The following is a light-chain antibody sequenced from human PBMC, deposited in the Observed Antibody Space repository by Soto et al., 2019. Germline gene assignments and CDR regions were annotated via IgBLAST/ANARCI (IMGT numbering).Light chain of an antibody. CDR3: QSYGTSLSGLYV. J-gene: IGLJ1*01. V-gene: IGLV1-40*03. CDR2: DSN. Sequence: ALTQPPSVSGAPGQRVTISCTGTSSNIGAGQDVHWYRQLPGAAPKFLISDSNNRASGVPDRFSVSKSGASAPLAITGLRAEDEGDYFCQSYGTSLSGLYVFGTGTKVTVL. CDR1: SSNIGAGQD.